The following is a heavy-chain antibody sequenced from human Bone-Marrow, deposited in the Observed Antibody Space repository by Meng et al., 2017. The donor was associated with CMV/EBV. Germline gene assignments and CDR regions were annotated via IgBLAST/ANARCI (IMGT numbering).Heavy chain of an antibody. CDR2: IIPIFGTI. D-gene: IGHD5-12*01. CDR1: GGTFSHYA. CDR3: ARATITGYFDY. V-gene: IGHV1-69*13. J-gene: IGHJ4*02. Sequence: SVKVSCKASGGTFSHYAVSWVRQAPGQGLERMGGIIPIFGTINYAQNFQGRVTITADESTSTAYMELSGLRSEDTAVYYCARATITGYFDYWGQGTLVTVSS.